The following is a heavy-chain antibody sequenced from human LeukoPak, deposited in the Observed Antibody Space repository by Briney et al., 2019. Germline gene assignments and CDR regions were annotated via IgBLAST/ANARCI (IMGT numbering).Heavy chain of an antibody. Sequence: SETLSLTCTVSGGSISSYFWSWIRQPAGKGLEWIGRIYTSGSTNYNPSLQSRVTMSVDTSNNQFSLKLSSVTAADTAVYYCARKRKGAYDFDYWGQGTLVTVSS. J-gene: IGHJ4*02. CDR1: GGSISSYF. V-gene: IGHV4-4*07. D-gene: IGHD3-16*01. CDR3: ARKRKGAYDFDY. CDR2: IYTSGST.